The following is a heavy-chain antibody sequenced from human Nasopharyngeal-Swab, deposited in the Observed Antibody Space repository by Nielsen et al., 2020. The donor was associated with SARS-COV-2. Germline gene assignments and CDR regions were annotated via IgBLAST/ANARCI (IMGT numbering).Heavy chain of an antibody. CDR3: AKDSSAWYGRDDAFDI. D-gene: IGHD6-19*01. V-gene: IGHV3-30*18. Sequence: PGKGLEWVAVISHDGSNEHYADSVKGRFTISRDNSKNTLYLQMNSLRAEDTAVYYCAKDSSAWYGRDDAFDIWGQGTMVTVSS. CDR2: ISHDGSNE. J-gene: IGHJ3*02.